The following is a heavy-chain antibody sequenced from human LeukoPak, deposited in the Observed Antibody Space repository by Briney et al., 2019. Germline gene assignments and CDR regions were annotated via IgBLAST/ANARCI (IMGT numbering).Heavy chain of an antibody. CDR2: ISRYSGNT. D-gene: IGHD5-18*01. CDR1: GYTFINYG. V-gene: IGHV1-18*01. Sequence: GASVKFSCKASGYTFINYGIRWVRQPPGQGLEWMGWISRYSGNTNYALQVQGRVTMTTDTSTSTAYMELRSLRSDDTAVYYCARIQLWSPHDWFDPWGQGTLVTVSS. J-gene: IGHJ5*02. CDR3: ARIQLWSPHDWFDP.